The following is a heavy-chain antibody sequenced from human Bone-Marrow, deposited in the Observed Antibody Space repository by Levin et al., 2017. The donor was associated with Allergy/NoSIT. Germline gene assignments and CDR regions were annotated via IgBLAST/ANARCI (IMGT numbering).Heavy chain of an antibody. Sequence: SVKVSCKASGGTFSSYAISWVRQAPGQGLEWMGRIIPILGIANYAQKFQGRVTITADKSTSTAYMELSSLRSEDTAVYYCAGSLDYGRSAFDIWGQGTMVTVSS. D-gene: IGHD4-17*01. CDR2: IIPILGIA. J-gene: IGHJ3*02. CDR1: GGTFSSYA. CDR3: AGSLDYGRSAFDI. V-gene: IGHV1-69*04.